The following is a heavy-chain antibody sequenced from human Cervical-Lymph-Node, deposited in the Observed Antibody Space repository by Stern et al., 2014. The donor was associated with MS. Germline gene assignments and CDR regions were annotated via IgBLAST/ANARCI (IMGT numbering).Heavy chain of an antibody. CDR3: ARDPPLTLKGAFDI. V-gene: IGHV4-61*02. CDR1: GGSISSGSYY. J-gene: IGHJ3*02. Sequence: QVQLQESGPGLVKPSQTLSLTCTVSGGSISSGSYYWTWIRQPAGKGLEWIGHIYSTGSTKYNPSLKRRVTISGDPAKNKSSQKLSSVTAADTAVYYCARDPPLTLKGAFDIWGQGTMVTVSS. D-gene: IGHD2-21*02. CDR2: IYSTGST.